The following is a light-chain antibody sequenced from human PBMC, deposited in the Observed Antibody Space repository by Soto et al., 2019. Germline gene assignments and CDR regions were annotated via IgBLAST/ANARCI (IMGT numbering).Light chain of an antibody. CDR3: QVWDSTSDHVV. V-gene: IGLV3-21*02. CDR2: DDR. CDR1: NIGSKY. Sequence: SYELTQPPSLSVAPGQTARITCGGNNIGSKYVHWYQQKPGQAPVLVVYDDRGRPSGIPARFSGSNSGSTAALTISRVEAGDEADYYCQVWDSTSDHVVFGGGTKVTVL. J-gene: IGLJ3*02.